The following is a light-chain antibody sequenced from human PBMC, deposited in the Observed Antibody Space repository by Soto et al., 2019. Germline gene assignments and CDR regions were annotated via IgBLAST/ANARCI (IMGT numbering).Light chain of an antibody. Sequence: EIVLTQSPGTLSLSPGERATLSCRASQSVSNNYLAWYQQKPGQAPRLLIYGASTRATGIPARFSGSGSGTDFTLTISSLEPEDFAVYYCQQYNTWPFTFGQGTRLEIK. V-gene: IGKV3-20*01. CDR1: QSVSNNY. CDR2: GAS. J-gene: IGKJ5*01. CDR3: QQYNTWPFT.